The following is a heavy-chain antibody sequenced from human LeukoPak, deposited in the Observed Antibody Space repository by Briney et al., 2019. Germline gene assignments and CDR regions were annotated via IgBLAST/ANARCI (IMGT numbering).Heavy chain of an antibody. V-gene: IGHV3-23*01. CDR2: ISGGGDNT. CDR1: GFTFSNYA. Sequence: GGSLRLSCAASGFTFSNYAMSWVRQAPGKGLEWVSSISGGGDNTHYADSVKGRFTISRDNSKNTLYLQMNSLRADDTAVYHCAKGLTASCYSAFEYWGQGNLVAVS. J-gene: IGHJ4*02. D-gene: IGHD2-15*01. CDR3: AKGLTASCYSAFEY.